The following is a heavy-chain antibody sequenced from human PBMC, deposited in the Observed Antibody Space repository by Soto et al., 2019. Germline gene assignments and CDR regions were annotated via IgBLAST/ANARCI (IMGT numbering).Heavy chain of an antibody. CDR2: IVVGSGNT. CDR1: GFTFTSSA. Sequence: SVKVSCKASGFTFTSSAVQWVRQARGQRLEWIGWIVVGSGNTNYAQKFQERVTITRDMSTSTAYMELSSLRSEDTAVYYCAAGVRGPGSYYDSSGPYLDYWGQGTLVTVSS. J-gene: IGHJ4*02. V-gene: IGHV1-58*01. D-gene: IGHD3-22*01. CDR3: AAGVRGPGSYYDSSGPYLDY.